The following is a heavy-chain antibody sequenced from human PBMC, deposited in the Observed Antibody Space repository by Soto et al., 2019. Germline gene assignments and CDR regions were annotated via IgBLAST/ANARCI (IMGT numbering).Heavy chain of an antibody. CDR3: ARSQRKFGITMVRGVTYAFDI. J-gene: IGHJ3*02. D-gene: IGHD3-10*01. CDR2: IYYSGST. Sequence: QVQLQESGPGLVKPSETLSLTCTVSGGSISSYYWSWIRQPPGKGLEWIGYIYYSGSTNYNPSLKSRVTISVDTSKNQFSLKLSSVTAADTAVYYCARSQRKFGITMVRGVTYAFDIWGQGTMVTVSS. V-gene: IGHV4-59*01. CDR1: GGSISSYY.